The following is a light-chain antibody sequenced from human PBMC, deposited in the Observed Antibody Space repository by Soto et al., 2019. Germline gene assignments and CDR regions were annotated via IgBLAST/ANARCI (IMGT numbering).Light chain of an antibody. CDR1: QSLLHSNGYNY. Sequence: DIVMTQSPLSLPVTPGEPASISCRSSQSLLHSNGYNYLDWYLQRPGQSPQLLIYLGSTRASGVPDRFSGSGSGTDFTLKISRVEADDVGVYYCMQALQTPLTFGGGTKVEIK. CDR3: MQALQTPLT. J-gene: IGKJ4*01. CDR2: LGS. V-gene: IGKV2-28*01.